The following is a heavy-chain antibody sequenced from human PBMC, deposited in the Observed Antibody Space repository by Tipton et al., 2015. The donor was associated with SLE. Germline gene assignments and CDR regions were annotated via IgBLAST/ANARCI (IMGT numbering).Heavy chain of an antibody. J-gene: IGHJ6*02. CDR2: IYYSGST. CDR3: ARPGVYGMDV. D-gene: IGHD2-8*01. CDR1: GGSFSSYY. V-gene: IGHV4-34*01. Sequence: TLSLTCAVYGGSFSSYYWGGIRLPPGKGLEWSGSIYYSGSTYYNPSLKSRVTISVDTSKNQFSLKLSSVTAADTAVYYCARPGVYGMDVWGQGTTVTVSS.